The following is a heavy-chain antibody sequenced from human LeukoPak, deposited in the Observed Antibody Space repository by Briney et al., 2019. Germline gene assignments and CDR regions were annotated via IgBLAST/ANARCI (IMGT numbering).Heavy chain of an antibody. CDR3: ARNPTDYYYGMDV. CDR2: IFYRGST. Sequence: PSETLSLTCTVSGGSLSSYYWSWIRQPPGKGLEGIGYIFYRGSTTYNPSLKSRVPISVDTSKTQFSLKLSSVTAGDTAVYYCARNPTDYYYGMDVWGQGTTVTVSS. CDR1: GGSLSSYY. D-gene: IGHD1-14*01. J-gene: IGHJ6*02. V-gene: IGHV4-59*08.